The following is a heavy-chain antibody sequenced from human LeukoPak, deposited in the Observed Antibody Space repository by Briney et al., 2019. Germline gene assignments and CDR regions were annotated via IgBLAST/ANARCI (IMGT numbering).Heavy chain of an antibody. Sequence: PSETLSLTCTVSGGSISSYYWSWIRQPPGKGLEWIGYIYYSGSTNYNPSLKSRVTISVDTSKNQFSLKLSSVTAADTAVYYCARGSLGTQGYFDFWGQGSLVTVSS. J-gene: IGHJ4*02. V-gene: IGHV4-59*01. CDR2: IYYSGST. CDR3: ARGSLGTQGYFDF. D-gene: IGHD6-13*01. CDR1: GGSISSYY.